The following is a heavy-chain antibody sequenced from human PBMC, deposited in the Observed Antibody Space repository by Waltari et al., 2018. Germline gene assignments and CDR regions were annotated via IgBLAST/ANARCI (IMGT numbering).Heavy chain of an antibody. CDR3: ARRRAYCGGDCYSHLYFDY. CDR2: IYYSGST. J-gene: IGHJ4*02. Sequence: QLQLQESGPGLVKPSETLSLTCTVSGGSISSSSYYWGWIRQPPGKGLEWIGSIYYSGSTYYNPSRKSRVTISVDTSKNQFSLKLSSVTAADTAVYYCARRRAYCGGDCYSHLYFDYWGQGTLVTVSS. D-gene: IGHD2-21*02. CDR1: GGSISSSSYY. V-gene: IGHV4-39*01.